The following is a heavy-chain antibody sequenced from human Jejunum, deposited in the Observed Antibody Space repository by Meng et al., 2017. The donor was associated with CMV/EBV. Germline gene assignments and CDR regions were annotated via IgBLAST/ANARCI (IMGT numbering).Heavy chain of an antibody. CDR3: ARAPRGYSFY. CDR2: MNPNSGDT. Sequence: CKTSGYTLTGYNMHWVRPATGQGLEWMGWMNPNSGDTGYAQKFQGRVTMTRNTSISTAYMELSRLTSEDTAMYYCARAPRGYSFYWGQGTVVTVSS. CDR1: GYTLTGYN. J-gene: IGHJ4*02. V-gene: IGHV1-8*02. D-gene: IGHD5-18*01.